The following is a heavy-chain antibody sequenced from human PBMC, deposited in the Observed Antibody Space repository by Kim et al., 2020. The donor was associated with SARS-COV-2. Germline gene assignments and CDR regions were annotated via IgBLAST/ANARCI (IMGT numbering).Heavy chain of an antibody. V-gene: IGHV4-34*01. Sequence: SETLSLTCAVYGGSFSGYYWSWIRQPPGKGLEWIGEINHSGSTNYNPSLKSRVTISVDTSKNQFSLKLSSVTAADTAVYYCARGRTSVEYYYDSSGYFGYWGQGTLVTVSS. D-gene: IGHD3-22*01. CDR1: GGSFSGYY. CDR2: INHSGST. CDR3: ARGRTSVEYYYDSSGYFGY. J-gene: IGHJ4*02.